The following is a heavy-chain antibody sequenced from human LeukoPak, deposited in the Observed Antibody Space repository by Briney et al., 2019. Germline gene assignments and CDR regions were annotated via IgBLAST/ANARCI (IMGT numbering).Heavy chain of an antibody. J-gene: IGHJ4*02. CDR3: AICRSAPAKFDH. V-gene: IGHV4-34*01. D-gene: IGHD2-15*01. CDR1: GVSFGRYS. Sequence: PSETLSLTCAVPGVSFGRYSWNWIRQSPGKGLECIGEINFSGYTKYNPSLKSRVTMSVDTSKNQFSLKLASVTAADTAIYFCAICRSAPAKFDHGGQGTRVTVSS. CDR2: INFSGYT.